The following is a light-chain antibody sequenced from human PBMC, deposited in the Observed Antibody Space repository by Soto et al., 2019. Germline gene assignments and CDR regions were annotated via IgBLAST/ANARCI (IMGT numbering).Light chain of an antibody. CDR2: DAS. CDR1: QSVRSNY. V-gene: IGKV3-20*01. Sequence: EIVLKKSPDTPYLSPGESATLSCRASQSVRSNYLAWYQQKPGQAPRFLIYDASRRATGIPDRFSGSGSGTHFTLTISRLEPEDFAVYYLYQYGSTPLTFGGGTKVDIK. J-gene: IGKJ4*01. CDR3: YQYGSTPLT.